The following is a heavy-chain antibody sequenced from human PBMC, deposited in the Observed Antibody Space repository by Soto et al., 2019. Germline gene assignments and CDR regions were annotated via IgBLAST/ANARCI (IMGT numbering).Heavy chain of an antibody. Sequence: SVKVSCKASGGTFSSYAISWVRQAPGQGLEWMGGIIPIFGTANYAQKFQGRVTITADESTSTAYMELSSLRSEDTAVYYCERVDSSGYSYVRVPESYYYGMDVWGQGTTVTVSS. D-gene: IGHD3-22*01. V-gene: IGHV1-69*13. CDR2: IIPIFGTA. CDR3: ERVDSSGYSYVRVPESYYYGMDV. CDR1: GGTFSSYA. J-gene: IGHJ6*02.